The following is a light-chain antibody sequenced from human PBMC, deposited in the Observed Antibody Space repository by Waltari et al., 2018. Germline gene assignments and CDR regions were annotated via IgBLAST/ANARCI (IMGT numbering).Light chain of an antibody. CDR2: DVR. Sequence: QSALTQPPSASGSPGQSITISCTGTSSDVGASTFVSWYQQHPGKAPKLIIFDVRKRPSGVPDRFSGSKSGNTASLTVSGLQAEDEADYYCNSYAGGDILYVFGTGTRVTVL. J-gene: IGLJ1*01. V-gene: IGLV2-8*01. CDR3: NSYAGGDILYV. CDR1: SSDVGASTF.